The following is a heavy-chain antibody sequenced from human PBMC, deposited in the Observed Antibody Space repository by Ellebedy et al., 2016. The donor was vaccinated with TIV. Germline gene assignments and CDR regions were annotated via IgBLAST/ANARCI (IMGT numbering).Heavy chain of an antibody. V-gene: IGHV4-4*07. CDR2: MYSSGST. J-gene: IGHJ5*02. Sequence: SETLSLXXSVSGGPISGDYWSWIRQSAGKGLEWIGRMYSSGSTDYNPSFKSRVSMSFDTSKKEFSLELTSATAADTAVYYCASLGSCNSNSCYGNWFDPWGQGTLVTVSS. CDR3: ASLGSCNSNSCYGNWFDP. CDR1: GGPISGDY. D-gene: IGHD2-2*01.